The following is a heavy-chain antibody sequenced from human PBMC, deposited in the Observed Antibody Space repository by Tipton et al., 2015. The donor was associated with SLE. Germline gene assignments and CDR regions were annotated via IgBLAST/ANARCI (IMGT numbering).Heavy chain of an antibody. V-gene: IGHV3-33*06. D-gene: IGHD2-2*01. CDR2: IWYDGSNK. J-gene: IGHJ6*03. Sequence: SLRLSCAASGFMFSNYAMHWVRQAPGKGLEWVAVIWYDGSNKYYADSVKGRFTISRDNSKNTLYLQMNSLRAEDTAVYYCVKGPYCSSTSCPKGYYYYYMDVWGKGTTVTVSS. CDR3: VKGPYCSSTSCPKGYYYYYMDV. CDR1: GFMFSNYA.